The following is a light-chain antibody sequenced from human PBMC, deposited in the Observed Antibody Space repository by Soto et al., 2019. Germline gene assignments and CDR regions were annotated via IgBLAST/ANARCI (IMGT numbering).Light chain of an antibody. V-gene: IGKV1-39*01. CDR1: QTITNY. CDR3: QQSYTTPPT. CDR2: AAS. J-gene: IGKJ4*01. Sequence: EIQVTQSPSSLSASEGDRVTITCRSSQTITNYLNWYQQKPGKAPKLLMYAASSLQSGVPSRFSGSGSGTDFTLTITSLQPEDFATYYCQQSYTTPPTFGGGTKVDIK.